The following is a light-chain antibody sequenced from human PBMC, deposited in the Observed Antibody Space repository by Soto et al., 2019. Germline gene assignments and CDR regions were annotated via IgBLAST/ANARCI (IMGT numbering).Light chain of an antibody. CDR3: QQYHIWPYT. V-gene: IGKV3-20*01. Sequence: EIVLTQSPGTLSLSPGERATLSCRASQSVSSSYLAWYQQKPGQAPRLLIYGASSRATGIPDRFSGSGSGTDFTLTVSSLQSEDFAVYYCQQYHIWPYTFGQGTKL. CDR2: GAS. CDR1: QSVSSSY. J-gene: IGKJ2*01.